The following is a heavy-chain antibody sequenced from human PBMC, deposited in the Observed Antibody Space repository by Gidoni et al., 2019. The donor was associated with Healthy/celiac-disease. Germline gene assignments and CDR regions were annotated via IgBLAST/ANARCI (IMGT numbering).Heavy chain of an antibody. Sequence: QLQLQESGPGLVKPSETLSLTCTVSGGSISSSSYYWGWTRQPPGKGLEWIGSIYYSGSTYYNPSLKSRVTISVDTSKNQFSLKLSSVTAADTAVYYCAGIGVDTAMVTYYYYGMDVWGQGTTVTVSS. CDR1: GGSISSSSYY. CDR3: AGIGVDTAMVTYYYYGMDV. J-gene: IGHJ6*02. CDR2: IYYSGST. V-gene: IGHV4-39*01. D-gene: IGHD5-18*01.